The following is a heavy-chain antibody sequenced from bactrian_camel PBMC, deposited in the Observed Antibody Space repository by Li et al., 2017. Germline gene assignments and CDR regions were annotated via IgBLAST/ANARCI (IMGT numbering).Heavy chain of an antibody. Sequence: VQLVESGGDLVQAGRTLRLSCRASGFTFSSYQMSWVRQAPGKGLEWVAGITLRGGYQYYADSMKGRFTISRDNAKNTLYLQMNSLKTEDTAVYYCATGRGGWYPPNYWGQGTQVTVS. J-gene: IGHJ4*01. CDR1: GFTFSSYQ. D-gene: IGHD6*01. V-gene: IGHV3S40*01. CDR2: ITLRGGYQ. CDR3: ATGRGGWYPPNY.